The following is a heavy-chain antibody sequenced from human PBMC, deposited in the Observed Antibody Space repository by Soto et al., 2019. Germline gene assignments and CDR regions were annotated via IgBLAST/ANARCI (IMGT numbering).Heavy chain of an antibody. D-gene: IGHD3-3*01. Sequence: ETLSLTCTVSGGSISSYYWSWIRQPPGKGLEWIGYIYYSGSTNYNPSLKSRVTISVDTSKNQFSLKLSSVTAADTAVYYCAREDFWSGFSFAPWGQGTLVTVSS. CDR3: AREDFWSGFSFAP. V-gene: IGHV4-59*01. CDR2: IYYSGST. J-gene: IGHJ5*02. CDR1: GGSISSYY.